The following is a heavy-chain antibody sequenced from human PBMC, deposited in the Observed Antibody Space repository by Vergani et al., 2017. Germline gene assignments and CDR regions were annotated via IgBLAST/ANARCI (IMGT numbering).Heavy chain of an antibody. J-gene: IGHJ2*01. CDR3: AREGCCGDCSGPYWYFDL. D-gene: IGHD2-21*01. V-gene: IGHV4-39*07. Sequence: QLQLQGSGPGLVKPSETLSLTCTVPGGSISSSSYYWGWIRQPPGKGLEWIGSIYYSGSTYDNPSLKSRVTRSVDTSKNQFSLKLSSVTAADTAVYYCAREGCCGDCSGPYWYFDLWGRGTLVTVSS. CDR1: GGSISSSSYY. CDR2: IYYSGST.